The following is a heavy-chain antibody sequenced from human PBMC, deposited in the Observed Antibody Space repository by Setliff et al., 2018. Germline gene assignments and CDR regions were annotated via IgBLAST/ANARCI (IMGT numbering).Heavy chain of an antibody. CDR3: ARDVLSYTAYHWLNF. Sequence: GESLKLSCAASKFSFSSYYMAWIRQTPGKGLEWLTYISTTGDTISYADSVKGRFTVSRDNAKNSVYLQMSSLSPEDTAVYFCARDVLSYTAYHWLNFWGLGTLVTVSS. J-gene: IGHJ4*02. D-gene: IGHD5-12*01. CDR2: ISTTGDTI. V-gene: IGHV3-11*01. CDR1: KFSFSSYY.